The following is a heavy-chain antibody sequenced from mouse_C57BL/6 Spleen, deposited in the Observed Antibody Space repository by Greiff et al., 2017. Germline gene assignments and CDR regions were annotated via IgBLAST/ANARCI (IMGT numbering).Heavy chain of an antibody. CDR1: GYSFTGYY. CDR3: ARAEDYDGYWYFDV. V-gene: IGHV1-31*01. J-gene: IGHJ1*03. CDR2: IYPYNGVS. Sequence: EVQRVESGPELVKPGASVKISCKASGYSFTGYYMHWVKQSHGNILDWIGYIYPYNGVSSYNQKFKGKATLTVDKSSSTAYMELRSLTSEDSAVYYCARAEDYDGYWYFDVWGTGTTVTVSS. D-gene: IGHD2-4*01.